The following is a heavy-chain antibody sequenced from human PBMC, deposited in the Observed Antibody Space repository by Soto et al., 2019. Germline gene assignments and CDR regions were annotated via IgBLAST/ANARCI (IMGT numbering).Heavy chain of an antibody. D-gene: IGHD3-3*01. CDR3: ARGGGVGVAGSAAFDM. CDR1: GYPVTAYY. CDR2: INPATGAA. Sequence: QLHLVQSGAVVKKPGASVTVSCSASGYPVTAYYMHWVRQAPGRGLEWMGGINPATGAAKYTQTFQGRVTMTRETSTGTVFMELSGLTSEDPAVFYCARGGGVGVAGSAAFDMWGQGTLVTVSS. V-gene: IGHV1-2*02. J-gene: IGHJ3*02.